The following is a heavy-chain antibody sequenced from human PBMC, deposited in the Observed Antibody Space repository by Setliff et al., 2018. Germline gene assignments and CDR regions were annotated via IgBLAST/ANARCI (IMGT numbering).Heavy chain of an antibody. CDR1: GFTFSTYA. CDR3: ARERGDIVSTTSYYYYMNV. D-gene: IGHD5-12*01. J-gene: IGHJ6*03. V-gene: IGHV3-23*01. CDR2: INYSGGST. Sequence: LRLSCAASGFTFSTYAMSWVRQAPGKGLAWVSAINYSGGSTYYADSVKGRFIVSRDNSTITAYMEMSSLRSEDTAVYYCARERGDIVSTTSYYYYMNVWGKGTTVTVSS.